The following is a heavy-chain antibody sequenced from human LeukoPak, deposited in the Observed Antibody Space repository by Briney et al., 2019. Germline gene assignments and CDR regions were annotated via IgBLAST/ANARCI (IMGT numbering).Heavy chain of an antibody. D-gene: IGHD1-26*01. V-gene: IGHV3-21*01. J-gene: IGHJ3*02. CDR1: GFTFSSYS. CDR3: ARRRVGATNDAFDI. Sequence: GGSLRLSCAASGFTFSSYSMNWVRQAPGKGLEWVSSISSSSSYIYYADSVKGRFTISRDNTKNSLYLQMNSLRAEDTAVYYCARRRVGATNDAFDIWGQGTMVTVSS. CDR2: ISSSSSYI.